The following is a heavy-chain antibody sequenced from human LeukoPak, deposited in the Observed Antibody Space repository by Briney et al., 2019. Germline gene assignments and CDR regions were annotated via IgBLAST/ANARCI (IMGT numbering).Heavy chain of an antibody. D-gene: IGHD6-13*01. Sequence: PGGSLRLSCIAPGFTFRNYAMTWVRQAPGKGLQFVSAISGSGGSTYYADSVKGRFTIARDNSNNTLYLQMNSLGAEDTAVYYCAKGQSAGTRVFRWFDPWGQGTLVTVSS. V-gene: IGHV3-23*01. CDR2: ISGSGGST. J-gene: IGHJ5*02. CDR1: GFTFRNYA. CDR3: AKGQSAGTRVFRWFDP.